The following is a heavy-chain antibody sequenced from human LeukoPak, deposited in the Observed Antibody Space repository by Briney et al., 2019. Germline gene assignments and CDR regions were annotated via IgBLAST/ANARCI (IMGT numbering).Heavy chain of an antibody. Sequence: AGGSLRLSCAASGFTFSSYSMTWVRQAPGKGLEGVSSISSSSSYIYYADSVKGRFTISRDNAKNSLYLQMNSLRAEDTAVYYCARDGIPDGSGSYYDYWGQGTLVTVSS. CDR1: GFTFSSYS. D-gene: IGHD3-10*01. J-gene: IGHJ4*02. CDR2: ISSSSSYI. CDR3: ARDGIPDGSGSYYDY. V-gene: IGHV3-21*01.